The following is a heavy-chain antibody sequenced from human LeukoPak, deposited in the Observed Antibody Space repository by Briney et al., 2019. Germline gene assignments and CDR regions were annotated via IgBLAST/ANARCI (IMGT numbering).Heavy chain of an antibody. CDR2: INTSGSS. Sequence: SETLSLTCTVSGGSINSYYWSWIRQPAGKGQEWIGRINTSGSSNYNPSLRSRVTMSVDTSKNQFSLNLSSVTAADTAVYYCARRPLGGYVLDSWGQGTLVTVSS. V-gene: IGHV4-4*07. D-gene: IGHD5-12*01. J-gene: IGHJ4*02. CDR1: GGSINSYY. CDR3: ARRPLGGYVLDS.